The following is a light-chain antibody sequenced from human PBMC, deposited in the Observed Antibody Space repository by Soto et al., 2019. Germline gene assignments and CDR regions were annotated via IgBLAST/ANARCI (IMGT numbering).Light chain of an antibody. J-gene: IGLJ2*01. CDR1: SSNIGSNY. CDR2: RNN. V-gene: IGLV1-47*01. CDR3: AAWDDSLSGL. Sequence: QSVLTQPPSASGTPAQRVTISCSGSSSNIGSNYVYWYQQLPGTAPKLLIYRNNQRPSGVPDRFSGSKSGTSASLAISGLRSEDEADYYCAAWDDSLSGLFGGGTKVTVL.